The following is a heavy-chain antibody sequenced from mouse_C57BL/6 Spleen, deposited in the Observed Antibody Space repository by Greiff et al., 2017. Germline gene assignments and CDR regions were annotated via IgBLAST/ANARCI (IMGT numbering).Heavy chain of an antibody. CDR1: GFTFSSYG. J-gene: IGHJ3*01. Sequence: EVHLVESGGDLVKPGGSLKLSCAASGFTFSSYGMSWVRQTPDKRLEWVATISSGGSYTYYPDSVKGRFTISRDNAKNTLYLQMSSLKSEDTAMYYCARQNYDGYYPFAYWGQGTLVTVSA. CDR3: ARQNYDGYYPFAY. D-gene: IGHD2-3*01. V-gene: IGHV5-6*01. CDR2: ISSGGSYT.